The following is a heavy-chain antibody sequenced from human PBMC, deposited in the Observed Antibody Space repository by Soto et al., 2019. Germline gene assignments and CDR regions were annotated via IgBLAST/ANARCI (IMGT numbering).Heavy chain of an antibody. Sequence: PSETLSLTCTVSGGSISTSSYHWAWIRQPPGKGLEWIASIYYSGSTYYNPSLKSRVTISVDTSKNQFSLKLSSVTAADTAVYYCARHAVHSSGFIDYWGQGTLVTVS. CDR1: GGSISTSSYH. V-gene: IGHV4-39*01. CDR3: ARHAVHSSGFIDY. J-gene: IGHJ4*02. D-gene: IGHD6-19*01. CDR2: IYYSGST.